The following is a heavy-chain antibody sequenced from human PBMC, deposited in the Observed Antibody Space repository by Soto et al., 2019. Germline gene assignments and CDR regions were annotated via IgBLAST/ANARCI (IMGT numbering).Heavy chain of an antibody. CDR3: ATHPPYGPLDH. J-gene: IGHJ4*02. D-gene: IGHD4-17*01. CDR1: GGSISSSSNH. Sequence: QLQLQESGPGLVKPSETLSLTCTVSGGSISSSSNHWGWIRQPPGKGLEWIGNTYYSENTYYNPALKSRVTISVDTSKNQFPLRLTSVTAADTAVDYCATHPPYGPLDHWGQGTLVTVSS. V-gene: IGHV4-39*01. CDR2: TYYSENT.